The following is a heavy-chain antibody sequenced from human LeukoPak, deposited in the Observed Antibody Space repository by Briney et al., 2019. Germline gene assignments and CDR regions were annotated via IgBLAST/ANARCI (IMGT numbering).Heavy chain of an antibody. CDR2: IYYSGSN. D-gene: IGHD3-22*01. CDR1: GGSISSYY. V-gene: IGHV4-59*12. J-gene: IGHJ5*02. Sequence: PSETLSLTCTVSGGSISSYYWSWIRQPPGKGLEWIGYIYYSGSNNYNPSLTSRVTISVDTSKNQFSLKLSSVTAADTAVYYCARGYYYDSSGYFTRKANWFDPWGQGTLVTVSS. CDR3: ARGYYYDSSGYFTRKANWFDP.